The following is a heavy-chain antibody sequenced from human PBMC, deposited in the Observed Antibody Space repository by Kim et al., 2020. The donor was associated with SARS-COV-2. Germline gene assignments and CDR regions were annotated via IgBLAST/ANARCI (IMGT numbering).Heavy chain of an antibody. V-gene: IGHV4-39*01. D-gene: IGHD3-22*01. CDR2: IYYSGST. CDR3: ARHLRRYSTYYYDSSGYSDAFDI. CDR1: GGSISSSSYY. J-gene: IGHJ3*02. Sequence: SETLSLTCTVSGGSISSSSYYWGWIRQPPGKGLEWIGSIYYSGSTYYNPSLKSRVTISVDTSKNQFSLKLSSVTAADTAVYYCARHLRRYSTYYYDSSGYSDAFDIWGQGTMVTVSS.